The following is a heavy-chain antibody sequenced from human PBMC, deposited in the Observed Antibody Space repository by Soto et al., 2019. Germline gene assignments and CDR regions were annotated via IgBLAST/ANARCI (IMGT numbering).Heavy chain of an antibody. CDR2: IYWDDDQ. J-gene: IGHJ3*02. D-gene: IGHD3-3*02. CDR1: GFSLSGDGVG. V-gene: IGHV2-5*02. Sequence: QITLKESGPTLVKPTQSLTLTCTVSGFSLSGDGVGVGWIRQPPGKALEWLALIYWDDDQRCSPSLKTRLTSTKDTSKNQVVLTMTNMDPVDTATYYCAHAFGGTSWPNDAFDIWGQGTVVTVSS. CDR3: AHAFGGTSWPNDAFDI.